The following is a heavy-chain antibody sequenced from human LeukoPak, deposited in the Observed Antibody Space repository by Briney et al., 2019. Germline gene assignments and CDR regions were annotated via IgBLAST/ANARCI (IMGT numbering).Heavy chain of an antibody. J-gene: IGHJ4*02. CDR1: GGSISSSSYY. CDR2: IYYSGST. CDR3: ARGPKREIFGVVIPFDY. Sequence: SETLSLTCTVSGGSISSSSYYWGWIRQPPGKGLEWIGSIYYSGSTYYNPSLKSRVTISVDTSKNQFSLKLSSVTAADTAVYYCARGPKREIFGVVIPFDYWGQGTLVTVSS. V-gene: IGHV4-39*01. D-gene: IGHD3-3*01.